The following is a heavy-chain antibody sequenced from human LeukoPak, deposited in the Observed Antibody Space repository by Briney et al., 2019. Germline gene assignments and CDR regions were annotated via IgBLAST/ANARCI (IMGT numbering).Heavy chain of an antibody. CDR3: ARGGRVRYFDWLQFDP. D-gene: IGHD3-9*01. J-gene: IGHJ5*02. V-gene: IGHV4-38-2*02. Sequence: SETLSLTCTVSGYSISSGYYWGWIRQPPGKGLEWIGSIYHSGSTYYNPSLKSRVTISVDTSKDQFSLKLSSVTAADTAVYYCARGGRVRYFDWLQFDPWGQGTLVTVSS. CDR1: GYSISSGYY. CDR2: IYHSGST.